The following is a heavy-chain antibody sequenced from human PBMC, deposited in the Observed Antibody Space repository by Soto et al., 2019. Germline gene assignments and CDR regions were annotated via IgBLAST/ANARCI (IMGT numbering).Heavy chain of an antibody. D-gene: IGHD3-16*01. CDR3: ARGLGGLYYYYGMDV. CDR2: IYYSGST. V-gene: IGHV4-31*03. CDR1: GGSISSGGYY. J-gene: IGHJ6*02. Sequence: PSETLSLTCTVSGGSISSGGYYWSWIRQHPGKGLEWIGYIYYSGSTYDNPSLKSRVTISVDTSKNQFSLKLSSVTAADTAVYYCARGLGGLYYYYGMDVWGQGTTVTVSS.